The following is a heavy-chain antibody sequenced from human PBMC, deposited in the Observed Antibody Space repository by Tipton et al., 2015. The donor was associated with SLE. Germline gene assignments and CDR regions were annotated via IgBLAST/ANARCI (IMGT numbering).Heavy chain of an antibody. CDR3: ARLDYYDSRGNYFDY. Sequence: TLSLTCTVSGGSISSYYWSWIRQPPGKRLEWIGYIYYSGSTNYNPSLKSRVTISVDTSKNQFSLKLSSVTAADTAVYYCARLDYYDSRGNYFDYWGQGTLVTVSS. D-gene: IGHD3-22*01. V-gene: IGHV4-59*07. J-gene: IGHJ4*02. CDR2: IYYSGST. CDR1: GGSISSYY.